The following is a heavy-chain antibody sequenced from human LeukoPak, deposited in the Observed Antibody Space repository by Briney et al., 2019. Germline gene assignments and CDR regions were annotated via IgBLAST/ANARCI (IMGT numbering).Heavy chain of an antibody. D-gene: IGHD1-26*01. V-gene: IGHV4-4*09. CDR3: ARHKGDASYTFDY. J-gene: IGHJ4*02. CDR2: IHISGST. Sequence: SGTLSLTCTVSGGSISSYYWSWIRQPPGKGLEWIGYIHISGSTNHNPSLKSRVTISIDTSKNQFSLKLSSVTAADTAVYYCARHKGDASYTFDYWGQGTLVTVSS. CDR1: GGSISSYY.